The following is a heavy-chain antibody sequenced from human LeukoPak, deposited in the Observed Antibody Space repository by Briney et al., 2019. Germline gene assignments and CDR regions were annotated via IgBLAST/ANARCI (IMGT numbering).Heavy chain of an antibody. V-gene: IGHV3-74*01. CDR2: INSDGSST. Sequence: GGSLRLSCAASGFTFNSNWMHWVRQAPGKGLVWVSRINSDGSSTSYADSVKGRFTISRDNAKNTLYLQMNSLRAEDTAVYYCAKKGGPGSFDPWGQGTLITVSS. CDR3: AKKGGPGSFDP. D-gene: IGHD3-16*01. J-gene: IGHJ5*02. CDR1: GFTFNSNW.